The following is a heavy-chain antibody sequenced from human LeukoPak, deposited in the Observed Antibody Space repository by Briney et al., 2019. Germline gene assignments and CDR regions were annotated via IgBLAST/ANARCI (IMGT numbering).Heavy chain of an antibody. D-gene: IGHD3-9*01. J-gene: IGHJ5*02. CDR2: INANSGDT. V-gene: IGHV1-2*06. CDR3: ARVSLTGYYLS. CDR1: GYTFTGYY. Sequence: ASVKVSCKASGYTFTGYYMHWVRQAPGQGLGCMGRINANSGDTNDAQKFQGRVTMTRDTSISTAYMELSRLRSDDTAVYYCARVSLTGYYLSWGQGTLVTVSS.